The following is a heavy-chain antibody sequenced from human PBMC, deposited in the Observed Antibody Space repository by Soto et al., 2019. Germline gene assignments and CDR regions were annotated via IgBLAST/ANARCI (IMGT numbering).Heavy chain of an antibody. V-gene: IGHV3-53*04. J-gene: IGHJ3*02. Sequence: GGSLRLSCAASGFTVSSNYMSWVRQAPGKGLEWVSVIYSGGSTYYADSVKGRFTISSNNSKNTLYLQMNSLRAEDTAVYYCARASIAARPSSSTFDIWGQGTMVTVSS. D-gene: IGHD6-6*01. CDR2: IYSGGST. CDR1: GFTVSSNY. CDR3: ARASIAARPSSSTFDI.